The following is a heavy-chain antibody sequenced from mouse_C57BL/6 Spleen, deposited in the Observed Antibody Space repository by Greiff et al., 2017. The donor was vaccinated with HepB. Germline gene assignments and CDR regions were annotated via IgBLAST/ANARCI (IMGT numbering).Heavy chain of an antibody. V-gene: IGHV1-42*01. CDR1: GYSFTGYY. D-gene: IGHD1-1*01. CDR2: INPSTGGT. J-gene: IGHJ2*01. CDR3: ARSPFYYYGSNYFDY. Sequence: EVKLQESGPELVKPGASVKISCKASGYSFTGYYMNWVKQSPEKSLEWIGEINPSTGGTTYNQKFKAKATLTVDKSSSTAYMQLKSLTSEDSAVYYCARSPFYYYGSNYFDYWGQGTTLTVSS.